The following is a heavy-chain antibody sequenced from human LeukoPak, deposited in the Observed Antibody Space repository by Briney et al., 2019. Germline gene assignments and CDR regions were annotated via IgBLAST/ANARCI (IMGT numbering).Heavy chain of an antibody. D-gene: IGHD4-17*01. CDR1: GFTFDDYA. CDR3: AKDLMTTVTTWGFDY. J-gene: IGHJ4*02. Sequence: PGRSLRLSCAASGFTFDDYAMHWLRQAPGKGLEWVSGISWNSGSIGYADSVKGRFTISRDNSKNTLYLQMNSLRAEDTAVYYCAKDLMTTVTTWGFDYWGQGTLVTLPS. V-gene: IGHV3-9*01. CDR2: ISWNSGSI.